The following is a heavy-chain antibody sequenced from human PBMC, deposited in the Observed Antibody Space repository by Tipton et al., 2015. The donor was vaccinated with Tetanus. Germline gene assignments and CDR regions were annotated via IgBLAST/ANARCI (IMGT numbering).Heavy chain of an antibody. Sequence: VQLVQSGVEVKKPGESLRISCQASGYTFTGYYIYWVRQVPGQGLEWMGWIDPNSGGTVYAQKFQGRVTMTRDTSISTAYTELRSLRSDDTAVYYCARDRGDYIYYGMDVWGPGTTVTVS. J-gene: IGHJ6*02. CDR3: ARDRGDYIYYGMDV. V-gene: IGHV1-2*02. CDR2: IDPNSGGT. D-gene: IGHD3-22*01. CDR1: GYTFTGYY.